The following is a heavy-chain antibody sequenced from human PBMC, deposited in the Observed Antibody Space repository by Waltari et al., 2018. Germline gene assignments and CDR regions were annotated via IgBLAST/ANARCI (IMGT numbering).Heavy chain of an antibody. CDR2: IYYSGST. Sequence: QLQLQESGPGLVKPSETLSLTCTVSGGSISSSSYYWGWIRQPPGKGLEWIGSIYYSGSTYYNPSLKSRVTISVDTSKNQFSLKLSSVTAADTAVYYCARHSRLWFGELPPPDYWGQGTLVTVSS. CDR3: ARHSRLWFGELPPPDY. CDR1: GGSISSSSYY. J-gene: IGHJ4*02. D-gene: IGHD3-10*01. V-gene: IGHV4-39*01.